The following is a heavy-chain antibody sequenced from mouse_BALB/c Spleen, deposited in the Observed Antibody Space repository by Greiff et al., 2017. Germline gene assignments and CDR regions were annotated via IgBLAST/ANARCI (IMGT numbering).Heavy chain of an antibody. D-gene: IGHD2-10*02. J-gene: IGHJ4*01. Sequence: EVQLVESGGGLVQPGGSRKLSCAASGFTFSSFGMHWVRQAPEKGLEWVAYISSGSSTIYYADTVKGRFTISRDNPKNTLFLQMTSLRSEDTAMYYCARSKCGNYDAMDYWGQGTSVTVSS. CDR2: ISSGSSTI. V-gene: IGHV5-17*02. CDR3: ARSKCGNYDAMDY. CDR1: GFTFSSFG.